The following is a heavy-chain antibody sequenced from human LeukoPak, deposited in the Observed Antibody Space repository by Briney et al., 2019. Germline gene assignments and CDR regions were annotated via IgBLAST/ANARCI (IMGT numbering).Heavy chain of an antibody. V-gene: IGHV4-61*02. CDR1: GASISSGNSY. J-gene: IGHJ4*02. Sequence: SQTLSLTCTVSGASISSGNSYWSWIRQPAGKGLEWIGRIYTSGRTNLNPALKSRVTLSFDTSKNQSSLNLTSVAAADTAVYYCVRGHNSGWSDFDYWGLGTLVTVSS. CDR2: IYTSGRT. D-gene: IGHD6-19*01. CDR3: VRGHNSGWSDFDY.